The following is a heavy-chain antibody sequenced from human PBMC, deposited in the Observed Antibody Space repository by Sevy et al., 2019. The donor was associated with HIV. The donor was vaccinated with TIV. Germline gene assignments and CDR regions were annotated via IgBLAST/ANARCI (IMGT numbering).Heavy chain of an antibody. CDR2: ISSTSAYI. V-gene: IGHV3-21*01. CDR1: GFTFSSYR. J-gene: IGHJ4*02. CDR3: ARAVEVISSWRSGY. Sequence: GGSLRLSCAASGFTFSSYRMTWVRQAPGKGLEWVSCISSTSAYINYADSVKGRFTISRDNAKNLLYLQMDSLRAEDTAVYYCARAVEVISSWRSGYWGQGTLVSVSS. D-gene: IGHD3-16*02.